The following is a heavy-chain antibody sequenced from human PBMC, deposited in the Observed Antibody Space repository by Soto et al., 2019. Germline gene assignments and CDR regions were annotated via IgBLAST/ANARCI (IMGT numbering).Heavy chain of an antibody. CDR2: IRSSEGST. CDR1: GFRISDYA. Sequence: HPGGSLRLSCAASGFRISDYAMSWVRQATGKGLEWVSTIRSSEGSTYYRDSVKGRFTISRDTSKNTLFLQMNSLRAEDTAVYYCATQNFEYWGLGTLVTVSS. V-gene: IGHV3-23*01. J-gene: IGHJ4*02. CDR3: ATQNFEY.